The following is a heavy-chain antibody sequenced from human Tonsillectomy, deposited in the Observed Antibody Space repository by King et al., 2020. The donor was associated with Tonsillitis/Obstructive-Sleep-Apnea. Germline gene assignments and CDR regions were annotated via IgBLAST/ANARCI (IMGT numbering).Heavy chain of an antibody. CDR2: ISAYNGNT. CDR1: GYTFTSYV. V-gene: IGHV1-18*01. D-gene: IGHD3-9*01. J-gene: IGHJ6*03. CDR3: ARHILATPAGDSNYYLDV. Sequence: HVQLVESGAEVKKPGASVKVSCKASGYTFTSYVITWVRQAPGQGLEWMGWISAYNGNTNYAQKLQGRVTMTTDTSTSTAYMELRSLRSDDTAVYYCARHILATPAGDSNYYLDVWGKGTTVTVSS.